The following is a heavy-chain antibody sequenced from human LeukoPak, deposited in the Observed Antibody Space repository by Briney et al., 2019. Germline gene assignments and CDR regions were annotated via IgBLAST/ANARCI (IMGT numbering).Heavy chain of an antibody. V-gene: IGHV4-38-2*02. CDR1: GYSISSGYY. J-gene: IGHJ5*02. D-gene: IGHD6-13*01. CDR3: ARALHSSSWYGYHWFDP. CDR2: IYHSGST. Sequence: SETLSLTCTVSGYSISSGYYWGWIRQPPGKGLEWIGSIYHSGSTYYNPSLKSRVTISVDTSKNQFSLKLSSVTAADTAVYYCARALHSSSWYGYHWFDPWGQGTLVTVSS.